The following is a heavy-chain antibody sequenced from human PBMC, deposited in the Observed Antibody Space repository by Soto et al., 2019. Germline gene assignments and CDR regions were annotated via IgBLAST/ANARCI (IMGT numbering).Heavy chain of an antibody. Sequence: SVKVSCKASGGAFSSYAISWVRQAPGQGLEWMGGIIPIFGTANYAQKFQGRVTITADESTSTDYMELSSLRSEDKAVYYCAREQSSGYFGYWGQGTLVTVSS. D-gene: IGHD3-22*01. V-gene: IGHV1-69*13. J-gene: IGHJ4*02. CDR1: GGAFSSYA. CDR2: IIPIFGTA. CDR3: AREQSSGYFGY.